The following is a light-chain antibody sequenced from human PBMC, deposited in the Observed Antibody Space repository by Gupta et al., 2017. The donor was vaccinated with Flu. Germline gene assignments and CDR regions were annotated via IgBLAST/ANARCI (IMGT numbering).Light chain of an antibody. V-gene: IGKV3-20*01. J-gene: IGKJ1*01. CDR2: GAS. CDR3: QQYGSSPWT. Sequence: EIALTPSPGTLSLSPGERASLSCRASQSVSSSYLVWYQQKPGQAPRLLIYGASSRATGIPDRFSGSGSGTDVTLTISRLEPEDFAVYYCQQYGSSPWTFGQGTKVEIK. CDR1: QSVSSSY.